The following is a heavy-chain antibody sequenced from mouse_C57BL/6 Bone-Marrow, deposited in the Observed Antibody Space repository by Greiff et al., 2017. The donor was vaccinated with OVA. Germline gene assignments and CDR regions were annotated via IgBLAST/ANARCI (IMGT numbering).Heavy chain of an antibody. CDR1: GYTFTDYY. D-gene: IGHD1-1*01. J-gene: IGHJ3*01. CDR2: INPNNGGT. CDR3: ARSDGSSRAWFAY. Sequence: VQLQQSGPELVKPGASVKISCKASGYTFTDYYMNWVKQSHGKSLEWIGDINPNNGGTSYNQKFKGKATLTVDKSSSTAYMELRSLTSEDSAVYYCARSDGSSRAWFAYWGQGTLVTVSA. V-gene: IGHV1-26*01.